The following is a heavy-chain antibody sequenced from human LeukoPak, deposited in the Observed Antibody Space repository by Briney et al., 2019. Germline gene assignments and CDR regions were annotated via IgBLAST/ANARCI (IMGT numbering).Heavy chain of an antibody. J-gene: IGHJ4*02. CDR1: GFSFSSFS. CDR3: ARDLGSSSGPNY. CDR2: ISGGSSFT. Sequence: TGGSLRLSCAASGFSFSSFSMNWVRQAPGKGLEWVSYISGGSSFTYYVDSVKGRFTISRDNAKNSLYLQMNSLRAEDTAVYYCARDLGSSSGPNYWGQGTRVTVSS. V-gene: IGHV3-21*01. D-gene: IGHD6-19*01.